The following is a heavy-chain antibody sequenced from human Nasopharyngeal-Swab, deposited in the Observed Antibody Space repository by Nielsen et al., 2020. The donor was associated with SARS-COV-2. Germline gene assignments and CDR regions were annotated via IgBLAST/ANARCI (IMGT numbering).Heavy chain of an antibody. J-gene: IGHJ4*02. D-gene: IGHD1-1*01. Sequence: GESLKISCTASGFTFGDYAMSWVRQAPGKGLEWVSAISGSGGSTYYADSVKGRFTISRDNSKNTLYLQMNSLRAEDTAVYYCAKGGTPLTPAPPYFDYWGQGTLVTVSS. CDR2: ISGSGGST. CDR1: GFTFGDYA. V-gene: IGHV3-23*01. CDR3: AKGGTPLTPAPPYFDY.